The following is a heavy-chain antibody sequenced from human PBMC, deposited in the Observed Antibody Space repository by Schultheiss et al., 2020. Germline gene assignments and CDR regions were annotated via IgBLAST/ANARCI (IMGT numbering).Heavy chain of an antibody. Sequence: GGSLRLSCAASGFTFSNYGMHWVRQAPGKGLEWVAVIWYDGSNKYYADSVKGRFTISRDNSKNTLYLQMNSLRAEDTAVYYCVKDASSGGLFDYWGQGTLVTGSS. CDR3: VKDASSGGLFDY. V-gene: IGHV3-33*06. CDR2: IWYDGSNK. CDR1: GFTFSNYG. J-gene: IGHJ4*02. D-gene: IGHD2-15*01.